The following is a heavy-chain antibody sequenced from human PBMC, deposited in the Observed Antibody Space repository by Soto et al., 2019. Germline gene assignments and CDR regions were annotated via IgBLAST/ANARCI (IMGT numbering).Heavy chain of an antibody. CDR3: ARFPEGLLPLPYYFDY. CDR1: GFTFSSYA. J-gene: IGHJ4*02. D-gene: IGHD2-15*01. CDR2: ISGSGGST. V-gene: IGHV3-23*01. Sequence: GGSLRLSCAASGFTFSSYAMSWVRQAPGKGLEWVSAISGSGGSTYYADSVKGRFTISRDNSKNTLYLQMNSLRAEDTAVYYCARFPEGLLPLPYYFDYWGQGTLVTVSS.